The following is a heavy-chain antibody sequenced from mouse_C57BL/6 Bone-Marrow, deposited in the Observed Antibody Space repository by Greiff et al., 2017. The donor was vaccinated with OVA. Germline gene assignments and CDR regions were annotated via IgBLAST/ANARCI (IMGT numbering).Heavy chain of an antibody. CDR3: ARSYGSSSYAMDY. J-gene: IGHJ4*01. V-gene: IGHV1-19*01. D-gene: IGHD1-1*01. Sequence: EVQLQQSGPVLVKPGASVKMSCKASGYTFTDYYMNWVKQSHGKSLEWIGVINPYNGGPSYNQKFKGKATLTVDKSSSTAYKELNSLTSEDAAVYYCARSYGSSSYAMDYWGQGTSVTVAS. CDR2: INPYNGGP. CDR1: GYTFTDYY.